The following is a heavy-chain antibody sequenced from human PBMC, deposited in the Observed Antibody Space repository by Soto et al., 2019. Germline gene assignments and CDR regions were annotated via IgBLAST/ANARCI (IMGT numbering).Heavy chain of an antibody. Sequence: QVPLVQSGAEVKKPGSSVTASCKASGGTFSSYAIHWVRQAPGQGLEWMGGIIPMYGPAKYAQRFQGRVTITAEESTTTVYMELTSLTSQDTAVYYCARVTSMVRGVIDNWFDPWGHGTLVTVSS. D-gene: IGHD3-10*01. V-gene: IGHV1-69*01. CDR3: ARVTSMVRGVIDNWFDP. J-gene: IGHJ5*02. CDR2: IIPMYGPA. CDR1: GGTFSSYA.